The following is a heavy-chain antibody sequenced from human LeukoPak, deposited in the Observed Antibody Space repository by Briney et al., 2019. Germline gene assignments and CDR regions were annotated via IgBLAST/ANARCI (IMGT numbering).Heavy chain of an antibody. D-gene: IGHD2-2*02. CDR3: ARVYCTSTRCYSYSDV. Sequence: TSETLSLTCTVSGGSISGYFCSWIRQPAGKGLEWIGRIYPSVSTNYNPSLKSRVTMSVDTSKNQFSLKLSSVTAADTAVYYCARVYCTSTRCYSYSDVWGRGTTVTVSS. CDR1: GGSISGYF. CDR2: IYPSVST. V-gene: IGHV4-4*07. J-gene: IGHJ6*04.